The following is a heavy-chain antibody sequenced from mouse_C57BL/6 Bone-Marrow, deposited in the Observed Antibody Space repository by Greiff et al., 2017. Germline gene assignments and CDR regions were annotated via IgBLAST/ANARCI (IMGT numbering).Heavy chain of an antibody. CDR3: ARRGLGRYYFDY. CDR1: GYTFTSYW. CDR2: IYPGSGST. Sequence: QVQLQQSGAELVKPGASVKMSCKASGYTFTSYWITWVKQRPGQGLEWIGDIYPGSGSTNYNEKFKSKATLTVDTSSSTAYMQLSSLTSEDSAVYYCARRGLGRYYFDYWGQGTTLTVSS. J-gene: IGHJ2*01. D-gene: IGHD4-1*01. V-gene: IGHV1-55*01.